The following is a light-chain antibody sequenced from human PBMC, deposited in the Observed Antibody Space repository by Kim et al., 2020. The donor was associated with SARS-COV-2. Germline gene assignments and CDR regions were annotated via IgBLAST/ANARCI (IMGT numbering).Light chain of an antibody. CDR1: QTISTK. J-gene: IGKJ5*01. CDR2: AAS. V-gene: IGKV1-39*01. CDR3: QQSHSVPIT. Sequence: DIQMTQSPSSLFASVGDRVTITCRASQTISTKLNWYQQKSGSAPRFLIYAASTLQTGVPSRFSGGGSGTHFTLTISNLQPEDFATYYCQQSHSVPITFGQGTRLEIK.